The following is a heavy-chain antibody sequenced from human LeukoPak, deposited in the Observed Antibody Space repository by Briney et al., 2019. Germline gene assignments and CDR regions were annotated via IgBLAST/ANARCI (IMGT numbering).Heavy chain of an antibody. Sequence: GGSLRLSCAASEFTFIRYAMNWVRQAPGKGLEWVSYISSSSFKIGYADSVKGRFTISRDNSKNSLYLQMDSLRVEDTAVYYCVRDPSYGSSWYYYMDVWGKGTTVTVSS. CDR1: EFTFIRYA. J-gene: IGHJ6*03. D-gene: IGHD6-13*01. V-gene: IGHV3-48*04. CDR2: ISSSSFKI. CDR3: VRDPSYGSSWYYYMDV.